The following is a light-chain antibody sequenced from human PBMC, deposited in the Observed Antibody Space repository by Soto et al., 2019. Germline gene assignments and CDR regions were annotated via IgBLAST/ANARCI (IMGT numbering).Light chain of an antibody. J-gene: IGKJ1*01. V-gene: IGKV4-1*01. CDR3: QQYYSAPGT. Sequence: DIVMTQSPDSLAVSLGERATINCKSSQSLLYSSNNKNYLAWYQQRPGQPPNLLIYWASTRESGVPDRFSGSGSGTDFTLTISSLQAEDVAVYYCQQYYSAPGTFGQGTKVDIK. CDR1: QSLLYSSNNKNY. CDR2: WAS.